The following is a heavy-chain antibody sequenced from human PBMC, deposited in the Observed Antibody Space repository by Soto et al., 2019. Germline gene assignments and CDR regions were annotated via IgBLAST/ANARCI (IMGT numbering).Heavy chain of an antibody. J-gene: IGHJ5*02. V-gene: IGHV3-7*03. CDR1: GFTFSSCW. D-gene: IGHD6-19*01. CDR2: IKQDGSVR. Sequence: EVQLVESGGGLVQPGGSLRLSCVGSGFTFSSCWMSWVRQAPGKGLEWVANIKQDGSVRYYVDSVKGRFTISRDNAMNSLYLQMNSLRVEDTAMYYCARGFSSTPNWFDPWGQGTLVTVFS. CDR3: ARGFSSTPNWFDP.